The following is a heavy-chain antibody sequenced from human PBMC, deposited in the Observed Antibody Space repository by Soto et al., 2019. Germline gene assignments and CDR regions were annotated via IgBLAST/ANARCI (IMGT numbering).Heavy chain of an antibody. CDR1: GYTFTSYA. J-gene: IGHJ3*02. D-gene: IGHD3-10*01. Sequence: QVQLVQSGAEVKKPWASVKVSCKASGYTFTSYAMHWVRQAPGQRLERMGWINAGNGNTKYSQKFQGRVTITRDTSASTAYMEMSSLRSEDAAVYSCAGGLRYGLGRWVVFDIWVEGKMVTDS. CDR3: AGGLRYGLGRWVVFDI. V-gene: IGHV1-3*01. CDR2: INAGNGNT.